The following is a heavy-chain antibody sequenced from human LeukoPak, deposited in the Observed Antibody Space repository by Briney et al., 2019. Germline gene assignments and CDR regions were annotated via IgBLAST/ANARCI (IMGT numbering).Heavy chain of an antibody. CDR2: ISGYNGNT. J-gene: IGHJ6*02. V-gene: IGHV1-18*01. CDR3: ARERRYCSGGSCYTPSGGMDV. CDR1: GYTFTSNG. D-gene: IGHD2-15*01. Sequence: ASVKVSCKTSGYTFTSNGISWVRQAPGQGLEWTGWISGYNGNTNYVQNLQGRVTMTTDTSTSTAYMELRSLRSDDTAVYYCARERRYCSGGSCYTPSGGMDVWGQGTTVTVSS.